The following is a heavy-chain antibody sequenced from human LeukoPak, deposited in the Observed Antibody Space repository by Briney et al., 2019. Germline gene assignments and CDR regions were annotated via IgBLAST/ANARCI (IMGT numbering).Heavy chain of an antibody. CDR3: AATMVRGVMYFDY. J-gene: IGHJ4*02. V-gene: IGHV3-48*01. Sequence: GGSLRLSCEASGFIFSDYNMNWVRQAPGKGLEWLSFIDSSSSTIYYADSVKGRFTISRDNSKNTLYLQMNSLRAEDAAVYYCAATMVRGVMYFDYWGQGTLVTVSS. CDR1: GFIFSDYN. D-gene: IGHD3-10*01. CDR2: IDSSSSTI.